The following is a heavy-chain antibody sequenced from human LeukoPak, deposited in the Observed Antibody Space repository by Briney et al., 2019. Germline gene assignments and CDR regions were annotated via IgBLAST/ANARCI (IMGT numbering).Heavy chain of an antibody. D-gene: IGHD3-9*01. J-gene: IGHJ5*02. V-gene: IGHV4-39*01. Sequence: SETLSLTCTVSGGSISSSSYYWGWIRQPPGKGLEWIGSIYYSGSTYYNPSLKSRVTISVDTSKNQFSLKLSSVTAADTAVYYCASSPQGTTLRYFDWFRYNWFDPWGQGTLVTVSS. CDR3: ASSPQGTTLRYFDWFRYNWFDP. CDR2: IYYSGST. CDR1: GGSISSSSYY.